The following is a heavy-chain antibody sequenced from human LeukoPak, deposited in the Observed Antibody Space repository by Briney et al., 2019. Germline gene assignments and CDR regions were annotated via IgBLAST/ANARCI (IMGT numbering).Heavy chain of an antibody. CDR2: ISGSGGST. CDR3: AKASSGVPAANWFDP. CDR1: GFTFSSYA. V-gene: IGHV3-23*01. J-gene: IGHJ5*02. D-gene: IGHD2-2*01. Sequence: PGGSLRLSCAAPGFTFSSYAMSWVRQAPGKGLEWVSAISGSGGSTYYADSVKGRFTISRDNSKNTLYLQMNSLRAEDTALYYCAKASSGVPAANWFDPWGQGTLVTVSS.